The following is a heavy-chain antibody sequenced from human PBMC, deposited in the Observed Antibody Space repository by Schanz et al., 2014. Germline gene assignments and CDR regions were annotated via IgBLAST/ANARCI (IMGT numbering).Heavy chain of an antibody. CDR3: ANLDGVSISTFS. Sequence: EVQLVESGGGLVKPGGSLRLSCAASGFTFSSYSMNWVRQAPGKGLEWVSSISRSSSSIYYADSVKGRFTIARDNSKNTLYLQMNSLKPDDADVYYCANLDGVSISTFSWGPGTLVTVSS. CDR1: GFTFSSYS. J-gene: IGHJ5*02. D-gene: IGHD3-9*01. V-gene: IGHV3-21*01. CDR2: ISRSSSSI.